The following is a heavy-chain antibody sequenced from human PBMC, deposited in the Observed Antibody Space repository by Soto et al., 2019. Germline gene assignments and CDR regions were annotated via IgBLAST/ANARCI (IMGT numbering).Heavy chain of an antibody. V-gene: IGHV1-69*06. Sequence: SVKVSCEASGGTFSSYAISWLRQAPGQGLEWMGGIIPIFGTADYAQKFQGRVTITADKCTSTAYMELSSLRSEDTAVYYCARSYSIRSPTMGYCYNGRDVWGTGPT. CDR2: IIPIFGTA. J-gene: IGHJ6*04. D-gene: IGHD6-13*01. CDR1: GGTFSSYA. CDR3: ARSYSIRSPTMGYCYNGRDV.